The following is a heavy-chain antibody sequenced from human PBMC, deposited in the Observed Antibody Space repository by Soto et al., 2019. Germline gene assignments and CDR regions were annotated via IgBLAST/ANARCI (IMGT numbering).Heavy chain of an antibody. V-gene: IGHV1-18*01. CDR2: ISAYNGNT. D-gene: IGHD2-15*01. CDR1: GYTFTSYG. CDR3: ARVGYCSGGSCYEYYYYGMDV. Sequence: ASVKVSCKASGYTFTSYGISWVRQAPGQGLEWMGWISAYNGNTNYAQKLQGRVTMTTDTSTSTAYVELRSLRSDDTAVYYCARVGYCSGGSCYEYYYYGMDVWGQGTTVTVSS. J-gene: IGHJ6*02.